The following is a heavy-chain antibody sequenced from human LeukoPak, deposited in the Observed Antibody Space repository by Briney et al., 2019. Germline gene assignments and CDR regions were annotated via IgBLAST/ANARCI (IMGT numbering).Heavy chain of an antibody. CDR3: ARIRRRIPIFGVVTGFVFDY. Sequence: GGSLRLSCATSGFTFSDYYMSWIRQAPGKGLEWVSYISSSGSTIYYADSVKGRFTISRDNAKNSLYLQMNSLRAEGTAVYYCARIRRRIPIFGVVTGFVFDYWGQGTLVTVSS. CDR2: ISSSGSTI. CDR1: GFTFSDYY. J-gene: IGHJ4*02. V-gene: IGHV3-11*04. D-gene: IGHD3-3*01.